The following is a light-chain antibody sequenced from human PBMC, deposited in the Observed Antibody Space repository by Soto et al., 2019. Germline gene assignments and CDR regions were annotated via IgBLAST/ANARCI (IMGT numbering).Light chain of an antibody. CDR1: QSVSNNY. J-gene: IGKJ3*01. CDR2: GAS. Sequence: EIVLTQSPGTLSLSPGATATLSCRASQSVSNNYLAWFQQKPGQAPKLLIYGASTRATGIPDRFSGSGSGTDFTLTISRLEPEDFAVYYCHHYGVSPIYTFGPGTKVDFK. V-gene: IGKV3-20*01. CDR3: HHYGVSPIYT.